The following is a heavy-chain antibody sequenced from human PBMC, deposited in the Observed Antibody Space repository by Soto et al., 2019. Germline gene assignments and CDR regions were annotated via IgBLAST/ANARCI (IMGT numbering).Heavy chain of an antibody. CDR1: GGSISSGDYY. CDR2: IYYSGST. J-gene: IGHJ6*02. V-gene: IGHV4-30-4*01. Sequence: LSLTCTVSGGSISSGDYYWSWIRQPPGKGLEWIGYIYYSGSTYYNPSLKSRVTISVDTSKNQFSLKLSSVTAADTAVYYCARAAGGYYDSSGYYRYYYYYGMDVWGQGTTVTVSS. CDR3: ARAAGGYYDSSGYYRYYYYYGMDV. D-gene: IGHD3-22*01.